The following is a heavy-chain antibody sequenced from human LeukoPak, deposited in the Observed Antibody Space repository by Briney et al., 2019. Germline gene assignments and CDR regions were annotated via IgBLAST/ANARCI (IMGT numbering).Heavy chain of an antibody. J-gene: IGHJ4*02. CDR3: ASSGVLMVYAHFDY. Sequence: SVKVSCKASGGTFSSYAISWVRQAPGQGLEWMGGIIPIFGTANYAQKFQGRVTITADESTSTAYMELSSLRSEDTAVYYCASSGVLMVYAHFDYWGQGTLDTVSS. V-gene: IGHV1-69*01. D-gene: IGHD2-8*01. CDR1: GGTFSSYA. CDR2: IIPIFGTA.